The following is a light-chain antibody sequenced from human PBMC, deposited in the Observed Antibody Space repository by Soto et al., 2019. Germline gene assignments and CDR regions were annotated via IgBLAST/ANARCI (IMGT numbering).Light chain of an antibody. CDR3: QQYNKRPPLYT. J-gene: IGKJ2*01. CDR1: QSVSSN. Sequence: EIVMTQSPATLSVSPGERATLSCRASQSVSSNLAWYQQKPGQAPRLLIYGASTRATGIPARFSGSGSGSESPLTIGSPRSEDFGAYHYQQYNKRPPLYTFGRGTKLEIK. V-gene: IGKV3-15*01. CDR2: GAS.